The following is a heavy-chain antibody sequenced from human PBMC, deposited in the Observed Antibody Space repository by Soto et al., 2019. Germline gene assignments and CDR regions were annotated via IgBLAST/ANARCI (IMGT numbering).Heavy chain of an antibody. J-gene: IGHJ4*02. CDR3: ARAGWFAEGYFDF. CDR1: GFTFVMYA. D-gene: IGHD3-10*01. Sequence: SSVKVSFKSPGFTFVMYAIHWVRQAPGQGLEWMAWINAGNGHTTYSQKFQGRVTIIRDTSARTVYMELRSLRFDDTATYYCARAGWFAEGYFDFWGQGTPVTVSS. CDR2: INAGNGHT. V-gene: IGHV1-3*01.